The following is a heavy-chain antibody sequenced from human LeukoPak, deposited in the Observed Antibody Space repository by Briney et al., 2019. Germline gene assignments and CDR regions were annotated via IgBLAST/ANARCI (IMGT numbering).Heavy chain of an antibody. CDR2: IYSGGST. CDR3: ASRYYYDSSGYYPPGFDY. V-gene: IGHV3-53*01. Sequence: GGSLRLSCAASGFTVSSNYMSWVRQAPGKGLEWVSVIYSGGSTYYADSVKGRFTISRDNSENTLYLQMNSLRAEDTAVYYCASRYYYDSSGYYPPGFDYWGQGTLVTVSS. J-gene: IGHJ4*02. CDR1: GFTVSSNY. D-gene: IGHD3-22*01.